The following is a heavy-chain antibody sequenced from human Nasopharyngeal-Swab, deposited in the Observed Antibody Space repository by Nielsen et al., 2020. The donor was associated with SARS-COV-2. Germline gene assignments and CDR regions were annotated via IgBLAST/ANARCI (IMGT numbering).Heavy chain of an antibody. D-gene: IGHD3-10*01. CDR3: ARDLSWGSRTNYYYYYYMDV. CDR2: INPSGGST. J-gene: IGHJ6*03. CDR1: GYTFTSYY. Sequence: ASVKVSCKASGYTFTSYYMHWVRQAPGQGLEWMGIINPSGGSTSYAQKFQGRVTMTRDTSTSTVYMELSSLRSEDTAVYYCARDLSWGSRTNYYYYYYMDVWGKGTTVTVSS. V-gene: IGHV1-46*01.